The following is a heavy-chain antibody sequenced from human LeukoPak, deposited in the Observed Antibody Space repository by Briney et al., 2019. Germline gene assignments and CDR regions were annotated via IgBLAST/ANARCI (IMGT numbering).Heavy chain of an antibody. V-gene: IGHV3-66*01. Sequence: GGSLRLSCAASGFTVSSNYMSWVRQAPGKGLEWVSVIYSGGSTYYADSVKGRFTISRDNSKNTLYLQMNSLRAEDTAVYYCARAGYCSSVSCYLHYYYAMDVWGQGTTVTVSS. D-gene: IGHD2-2*01. CDR2: IYSGGST. CDR3: ARAGYCSSVSCYLHYYYAMDV. J-gene: IGHJ6*02. CDR1: GFTVSSNY.